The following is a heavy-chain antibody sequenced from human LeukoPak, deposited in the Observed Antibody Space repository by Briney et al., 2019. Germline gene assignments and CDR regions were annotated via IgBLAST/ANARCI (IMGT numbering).Heavy chain of an antibody. CDR1: GFTFNDHG. J-gene: IGHJ3*02. D-gene: IGHD3-10*01. CDR3: ARNRAFGTFDAFDM. V-gene: IGHV3-30*02. CDR2: IRYDGTDE. Sequence: GGSLRLSCVASGFTFNDHGMHWVRQAPGKGLEWLAFIRYDGTDESYGASVRGRLTISRDDSLNTPYLQMDSLGHDDTALYYCARNRAFGTFDAFDMWGQGTMVTVSS.